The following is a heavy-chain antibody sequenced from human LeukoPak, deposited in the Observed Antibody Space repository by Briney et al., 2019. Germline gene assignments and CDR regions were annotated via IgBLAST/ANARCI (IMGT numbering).Heavy chain of an antibody. D-gene: IGHD6-6*01. CDR1: GFTFSSYW. CDR3: ARDPYSSTWSYGMDV. Sequence: GGSLRLSSAASGFTFSSYWMSWVRQAPGKGLEWVANIKQDGSEEVYVDSVKGRFTISRDNAKNSLFLQMNTLRAEDTAVYYCARDPYSSTWSYGMDVWGQETTVSVSS. J-gene: IGHJ6*02. V-gene: IGHV3-7*05. CDR2: IKQDGSEE.